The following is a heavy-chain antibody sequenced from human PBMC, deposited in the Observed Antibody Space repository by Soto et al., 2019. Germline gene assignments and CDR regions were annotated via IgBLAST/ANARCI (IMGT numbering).Heavy chain of an antibody. V-gene: IGHV1-69*02. Sequence: QVQLVQSGAEVKKPGSSVKVSCKASGGTFSSYTISWVRQAPGQGLEWMGRIIPMFGIANYAQKLQGRVTITADKSTSTAYMELSSMRSEDTAVYYCARGYGDSHDYWGQGTLVTVSS. J-gene: IGHJ4*02. D-gene: IGHD4-17*01. CDR3: ARGYGDSHDY. CDR2: IIPMFGIA. CDR1: GGTFSSYT.